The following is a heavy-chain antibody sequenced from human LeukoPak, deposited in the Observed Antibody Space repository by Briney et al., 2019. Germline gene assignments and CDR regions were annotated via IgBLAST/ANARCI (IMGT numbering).Heavy chain of an antibody. CDR1: GFTFSSYS. Sequence: GGSLRLSCAASGFTFSSYSINWVRQAPGKGLEWVSSISSSSSYIYYADSVKGRFTISRDNAKNSLYLQMNSLRAEDTAVYYCARAKLAGYCSGGNCYPFDAFDIWGQGTMVTVSS. J-gene: IGHJ3*02. CDR3: ARAKLAGYCSGGNCYPFDAFDI. D-gene: IGHD2-15*01. V-gene: IGHV3-21*04. CDR2: ISSSSSYI.